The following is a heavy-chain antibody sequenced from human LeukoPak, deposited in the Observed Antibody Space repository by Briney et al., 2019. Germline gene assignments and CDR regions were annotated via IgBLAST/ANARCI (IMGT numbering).Heavy chain of an antibody. CDR3: ARLQRGNYYDSSGYYSPSLNY. CDR1: GYSFTSYW. V-gene: IGHV5-51*01. CDR2: IYPGDSDT. J-gene: IGHJ4*02. D-gene: IGHD3-22*01. Sequence: GESLKISCKGSGYSFTSYWIGWVRQMPGKGLEWMGIIYPGDSDTRYSPSFQGQVTISADKSISTAYLQWSSLKASDTAMYYCARLQRGNYYDSSGYYSPSLNYWGQGTLVTVSS.